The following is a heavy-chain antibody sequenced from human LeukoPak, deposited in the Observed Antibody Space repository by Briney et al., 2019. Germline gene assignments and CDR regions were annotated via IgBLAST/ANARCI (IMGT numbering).Heavy chain of an antibody. CDR1: GFTFSSYT. CDR3: AELGITMIGGV. CDR2: ISSSSSYI. J-gene: IGHJ6*04. Sequence: GGSLLLSCAASGFTFSSYTMNWVRQAPGKGLQSVSSISSSSSYIYYADSVKGRFTISRDNSKNSLYLQMNSLRAEDTAVYYCAELGITMIGGVWGKGATVTISS. D-gene: IGHD3-10*02. V-gene: IGHV3-21*01.